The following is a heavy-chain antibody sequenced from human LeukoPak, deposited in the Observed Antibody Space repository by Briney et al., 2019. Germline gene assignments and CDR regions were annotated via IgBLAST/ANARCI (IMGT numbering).Heavy chain of an antibody. Sequence: PGGSLRLSCAASGFTFSKYWMLWVRQAPGKGLERVSRINTDGTVTTYADSVKGRFTVSRDNANNTLFLQMNSLRADDTAVYYCSAKQWLAPPRQLGRRKPGDSVFSDCTRGK. V-gene: IGHV3-74*01. CDR1: GFTFSKYW. CDR2: INTDGTVT. D-gene: IGHD6-19*01. J-gene: IGHJ6*03. CDR3: SAKQWLAPPRQLGRRKPGDSVFSDCT.